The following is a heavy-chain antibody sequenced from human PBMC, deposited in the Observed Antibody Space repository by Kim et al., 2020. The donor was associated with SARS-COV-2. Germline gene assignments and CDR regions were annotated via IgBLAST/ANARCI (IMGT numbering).Heavy chain of an antibody. Sequence: SKTLSLTCTVSGGSISSGGYYWSWIRQHPGKGLEWIGYIYYSGSTYYNPSLKSRVTISVDTSKNQFSLKLSSVTAADTAVYYCARVGATAARYFDWSSLGADYYYYYGMDVWGQGTTVTVSS. J-gene: IGHJ6*02. CDR2: IYYSGST. CDR3: ARVGATAARYFDWSSLGADYYYYYGMDV. D-gene: IGHD3-9*01. CDR1: GGSISSGGYY. V-gene: IGHV4-31*03.